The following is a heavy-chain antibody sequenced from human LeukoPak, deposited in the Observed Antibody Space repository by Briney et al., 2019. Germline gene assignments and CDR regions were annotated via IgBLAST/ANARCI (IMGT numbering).Heavy chain of an antibody. CDR3: ATYSSLNRREFQY. J-gene: IGHJ1*01. Sequence: GGSLRLSCEGSGSTFRNYWMGWVRQAPGKGLQWVANIKTDGSEKYYVDSVKGRFTISRDNAKNSLYLQMNSLRAEDTAVYYCATYSSLNRREFQYWGQGTLLTVSS. CDR1: GSTFRNYW. V-gene: IGHV3-7*01. CDR2: IKTDGSEK. D-gene: IGHD3-22*01.